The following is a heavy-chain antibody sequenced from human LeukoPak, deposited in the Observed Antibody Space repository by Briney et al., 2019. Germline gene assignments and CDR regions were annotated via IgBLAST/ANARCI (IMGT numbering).Heavy chain of an antibody. J-gene: IGHJ3*02. D-gene: IGHD5-12*01. CDR3: APTSYDYADDAFDI. CDR1: GGSISSSSYY. V-gene: IGHV4-39*01. CDR2: IYYSGST. Sequence: SETLSLTCTVSGGSISSSSYYWGWIRQPPGKGLECIGSIYYSGSTYYNPSLKSRVTISVDTSKNQFSLKLSSVTAADTAVYYCAPTSYDYADDAFDIWGQGTMVTVSS.